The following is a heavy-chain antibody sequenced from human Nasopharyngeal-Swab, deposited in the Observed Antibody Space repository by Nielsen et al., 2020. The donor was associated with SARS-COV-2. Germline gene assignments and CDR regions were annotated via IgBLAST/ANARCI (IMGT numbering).Heavy chain of an antibody. CDR3: AKDWGKLDY. V-gene: IGHV3-30*18. CDR2: ISSDGTNK. D-gene: IGHD3-16*01. J-gene: IGHJ4*02. CDR1: GFTFSSYG. Sequence: GESLEISCAASGFTFSSYGMHWVRQAPGKGLEWVAVISSDGTNKYYADSVKGRFTISRDNSKNTLYLQMNSLRDEDTAVYYCAKDWGKLDYWGQGTLVTVSS.